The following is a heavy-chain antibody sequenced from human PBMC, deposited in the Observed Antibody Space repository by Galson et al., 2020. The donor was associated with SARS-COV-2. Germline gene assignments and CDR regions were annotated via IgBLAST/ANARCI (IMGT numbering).Heavy chain of an antibody. CDR2: IERTGGFI. CDR1: GFIFSVYA. J-gene: IGHJ6*03. Sequence: GGSLRLSCGGSGFIFSVYAMNWVRQAPGKGLVRVATIERTGGFIYYQDSVQGRFTTSRDNSKDTVFLQMNSLRAEDTAVYHCAKTLVGNGGYMDVWGKGTTVTVSS. V-gene: IGHV3-23*01. CDR3: AKTLVGNGGYMDV. D-gene: IGHD2-2*01.